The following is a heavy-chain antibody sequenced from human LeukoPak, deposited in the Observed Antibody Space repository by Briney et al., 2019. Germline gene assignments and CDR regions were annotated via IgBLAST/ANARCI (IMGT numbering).Heavy chain of an antibody. CDR1: GGSFSGYY. V-gene: IGHV4-34*01. CDR2: INHSGST. Sequence: SETLSLTCAVYGGSFSGYYWSWIRQPPGKGLEWIGEINHSGSTNYNPALKSRVTISVDTSKNPFSLKLSSVTAADTAVYYCARVTRSFDYWGQGTLVTVSS. CDR3: ARVTRSFDY. J-gene: IGHJ4*02.